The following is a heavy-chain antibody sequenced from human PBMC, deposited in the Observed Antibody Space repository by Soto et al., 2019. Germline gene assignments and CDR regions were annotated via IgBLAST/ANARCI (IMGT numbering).Heavy chain of an antibody. J-gene: IGHJ4*02. Sequence: EVQLLESGGGIVQPGGSLRVSCVASGFTFRNFVMSWVRQAPGKGLEWVSATRGTGGETFYADSVRGRFTHSRDNSKNTLYLQMNSLRDEDTALYFCAQDRGWGVVSPSHDYWGQGTLVTVSS. CDR1: GFTFRNFV. D-gene: IGHD2-21*01. V-gene: IGHV3-23*01. CDR3: AQDRGWGVVSPSHDY. CDR2: TRGTGGET.